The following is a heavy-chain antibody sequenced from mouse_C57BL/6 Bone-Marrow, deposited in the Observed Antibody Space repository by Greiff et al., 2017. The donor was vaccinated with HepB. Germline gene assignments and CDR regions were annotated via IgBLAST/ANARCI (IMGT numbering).Heavy chain of an antibody. Sequence: EVQLQQSVAELVRPGASVKLSCTASGFTFKNTYMHWVKQRPEQGLEWIGRIDPANGNTKYAPKFQGKATITADTSSNTAYLQLSSLTSEYTAIYYCASGDRSYCSYWDFDVWGTGTTVTVSS. V-gene: IGHV14-3*01. CDR2: IDPANGNT. D-gene: IGHD1-1*01. CDR1: GFTFKNTY. J-gene: IGHJ1*03. CDR3: ASGDRSYCSYWDFDV.